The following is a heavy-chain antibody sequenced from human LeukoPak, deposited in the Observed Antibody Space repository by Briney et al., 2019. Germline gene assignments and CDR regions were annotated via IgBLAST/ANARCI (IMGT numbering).Heavy chain of an antibody. D-gene: IGHD2-2*01. Sequence: GGSLRLSCAASGFTFSSYAMSWVRQAPGKGLEWVSAISGSGGSTYYADSVKGRFTISRDNSKNTLYLQMNSLRAAGTALYYCAKLIPLVDCSSTSCYGFDSWGQGTLVTVSS. CDR1: GFTFSSYA. J-gene: IGHJ4*02. CDR3: AKLIPLVDCSSTSCYGFDS. V-gene: IGHV3-23*01. CDR2: ISGSGGST.